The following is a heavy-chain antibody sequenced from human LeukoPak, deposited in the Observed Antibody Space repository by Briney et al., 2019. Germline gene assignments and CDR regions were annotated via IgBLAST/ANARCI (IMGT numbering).Heavy chain of an antibody. D-gene: IGHD4-23*01. CDR2: IIPIFGTA. J-gene: IGHJ6*03. Sequence: GSSVKVSCKASGGTFSSYAISWVRQAPGQGLEWMGGIIPIFGTANYAQKFQGRVTITEDESTSTAYMELSSLTSEDTAVFYCAKTSVVTLHPFGYYYMDVWGKGTTVTVSS. CDR1: GGTFSSYA. CDR3: AKTSVVTLHPFGYYYMDV. V-gene: IGHV1-69*01.